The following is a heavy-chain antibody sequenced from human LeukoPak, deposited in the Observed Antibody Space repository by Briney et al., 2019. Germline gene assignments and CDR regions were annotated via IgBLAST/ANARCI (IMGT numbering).Heavy chain of an antibody. D-gene: IGHD2-15*01. J-gene: IGHJ4*02. V-gene: IGHV3-66*01. CDR3: ARYCSGGSFYD. Sequence: GGSLRLSCAASGFTVSTNFLTWVRQAPGKGLEWVSFIYSGGSTYYVDSVKGKFTISRDNSKNTLYLQMNSLRAEDRAVYYCARYCSGGSFYDWGQGTLVTVSS. CDR2: IYSGGST. CDR1: GFTVSTNF.